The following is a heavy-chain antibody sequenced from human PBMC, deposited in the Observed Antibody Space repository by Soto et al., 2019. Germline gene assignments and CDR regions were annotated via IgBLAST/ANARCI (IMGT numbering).Heavy chain of an antibody. CDR2: IYTSGST. CDR3: ARVTPPAESIAARQGSNDAFDI. J-gene: IGHJ3*02. Sequence: KQSQTLSLTCTVSGGSISSYYWSWIRQPAGKGLEWIGRIYTSGSTNYNPSLKSRVTMSVDTSKNQFSLKLSSVTAADTAVYYCARVTPPAESIAARQGSNDAFDIWGQGTMVTVSS. CDR1: GGSISSYY. D-gene: IGHD6-6*01. V-gene: IGHV4-4*07.